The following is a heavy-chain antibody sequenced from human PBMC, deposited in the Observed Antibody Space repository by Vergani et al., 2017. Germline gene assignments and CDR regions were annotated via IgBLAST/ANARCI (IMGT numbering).Heavy chain of an antibody. CDR2: INHSGST. Sequence: QVQLQQWGAGLLKPSETLSLTCAVYGGSFSGYYWSWIRQPPGKGLEWIGEINHSGSTNYNPSLKSRVTISVDTSKNQFSLKLSSVTAADTAVYYCARAKAPDPYIVVVPAAMGYNWFDPWAQGTLVTVSS. V-gene: IGHV4-34*01. CDR3: ARAKAPDPYIVVVPAAMGYNWFDP. D-gene: IGHD2-2*01. J-gene: IGHJ5*02. CDR1: GGSFSGYY.